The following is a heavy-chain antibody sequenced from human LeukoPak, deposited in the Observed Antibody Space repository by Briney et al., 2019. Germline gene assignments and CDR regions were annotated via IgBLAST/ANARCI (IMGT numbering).Heavy chain of an antibody. D-gene: IGHD5-24*01. CDR1: GFTFSSYG. V-gene: IGHV3-7*01. J-gene: IGHJ4*02. CDR3: ARLRSLDK. Sequence: PGGSLRLSCAASGFTFSSYGMHWVRQAPGKGLEWVANIKEDDSEIYYVESVKGRFTISRDNAKNSLYLEMSSLRVEDTAVYFCARLRSLDKWGQGTLVTVS. CDR2: IKEDDSEI.